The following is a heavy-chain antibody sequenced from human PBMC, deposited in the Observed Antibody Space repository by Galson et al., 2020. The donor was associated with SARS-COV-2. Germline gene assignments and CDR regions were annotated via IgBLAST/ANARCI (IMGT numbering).Heavy chain of an antibody. CDR2: ISSSSSYI. V-gene: IGHV3-21*01. CDR3: AREGGLLWFGEPNYYGMDV. D-gene: IGHD3-10*01. CDR1: GFTFSSYS. J-gene: IGHJ6*02. Sequence: GESLKISCAASGFTFSSYSMNWVRQAPGKGLEWVSSISSSSSYIYYADSVKGRFTISRDNAKNSLYLQMNSLRAEDTAVYYCAREGGLLWFGEPNYYGMDVWGQGTTVTVSS.